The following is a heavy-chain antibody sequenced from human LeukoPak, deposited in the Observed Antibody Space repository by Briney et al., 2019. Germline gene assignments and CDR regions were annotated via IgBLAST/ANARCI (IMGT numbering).Heavy chain of an antibody. D-gene: IGHD5-12*01. CDR2: IIPIFGIA. CDR1: GGTISSYA. Sequence: GASVKVSCKASGGTISSYAISWVRQAPGQGLEWMGRIIPIFGIANYAQKFQGRVTITADKSTSTAYMELSSLRSEDTAVYYCARSSSGFDFNNWFDPWGQGTLVTVSS. CDR3: ARSSSGFDFNNWFDP. V-gene: IGHV1-69*04. J-gene: IGHJ5*02.